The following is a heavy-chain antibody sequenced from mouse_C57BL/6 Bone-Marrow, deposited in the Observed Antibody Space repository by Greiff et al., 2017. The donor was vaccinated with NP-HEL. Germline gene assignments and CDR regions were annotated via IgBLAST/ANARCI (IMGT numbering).Heavy chain of an antibody. D-gene: IGHD3-2*02. J-gene: IGHJ4*01. CDR3: SRDSSGYVDYAMDY. V-gene: IGHV1-81*01. CDR1: GYTFPSYG. CDR2: IYPRSGNT. Sequence: VQLQQSGAELARPGASVKLSCKASGYTFPSYGISWVKQRTGQGLEWIGEIYPRSGNTYYNEKFKGKATLTADKSSSTAYMELRSLTSEDSAVYFCSRDSSGYVDYAMDYWGQGTSVTVSS.